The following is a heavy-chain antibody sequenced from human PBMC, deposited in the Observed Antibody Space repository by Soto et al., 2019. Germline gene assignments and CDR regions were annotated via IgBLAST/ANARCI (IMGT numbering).Heavy chain of an antibody. V-gene: IGHV3-23*01. J-gene: IGHJ4*01. Sequence: EVHLLESGGGLVQPGGSLRLSCAASGFTFSSYAMSWVRQAPGKGLEWVSAISGSGGSTYYADSVKGRFTISRDNSKNTLYLQMTSLRAEDTAVYYCSKGRGHTAMVTHFDYCGHGTLVTVSS. CDR2: ISGSGGST. CDR1: GFTFSSYA. CDR3: SKGRGHTAMVTHFDY. D-gene: IGHD5-18*01.